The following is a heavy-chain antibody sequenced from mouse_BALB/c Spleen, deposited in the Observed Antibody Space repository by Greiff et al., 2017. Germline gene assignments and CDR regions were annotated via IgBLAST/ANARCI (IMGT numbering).Heavy chain of an antibody. CDR2: INPSTGYT. J-gene: IGHJ2*01. D-gene: IGHD2-4*01. CDR1: GYTFTSYW. CDR3: ARRMITTTPNFDY. Sequence: VQLQQSGAELAKPGASVKMSCKASGYTFTSYWMHWVKQRPGQGLEWIGYINPSTGYTEYNQKFKDKATLTADKSSSTAYMQLSSLTSEDSAVYYCARRMITTTPNFDYWGQGTTLTVSS. V-gene: IGHV1-7*01.